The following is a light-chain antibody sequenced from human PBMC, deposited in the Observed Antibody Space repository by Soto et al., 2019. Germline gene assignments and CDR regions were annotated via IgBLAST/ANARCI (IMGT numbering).Light chain of an antibody. CDR1: ESVVSNY. V-gene: IGKV3-20*01. Sequence: EIVLTQSPGTLSLSPGERATLSCRATESVVSNYLAWYQLKPGQAPRLLIYDASSRATGIPDRFSGSGSGTDFTLTLRRLEPEDFAAYYCQQSGSIPWTSGQGTKV. CDR3: QQSGSIPWT. J-gene: IGKJ1*01. CDR2: DAS.